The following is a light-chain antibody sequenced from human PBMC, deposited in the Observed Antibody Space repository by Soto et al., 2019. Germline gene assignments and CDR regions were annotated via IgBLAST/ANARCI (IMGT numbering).Light chain of an antibody. CDR3: QQYGSSPQT. Sequence: EIVLTQSPGTLSLSPGERAPLSCRASQSVSSSYLAWYQQKPAQAPRLLIYGASSRATGIPPRFSGSGSGTDFTLTISRLEPEDFAVYYCQQYGSSPQTFGQGTKVDIK. CDR2: GAS. J-gene: IGKJ1*01. CDR1: QSVSSSY. V-gene: IGKV3-20*01.